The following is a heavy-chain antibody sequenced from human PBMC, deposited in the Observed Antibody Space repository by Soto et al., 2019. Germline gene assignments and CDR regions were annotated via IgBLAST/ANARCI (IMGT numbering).Heavy chain of an antibody. CDR3: ARERCSSTSCYGFDY. Sequence: LSLTCTVSGGSISSYYWSWIRQPPGKGLEWIGYIYYSGSTNYNPSLKSRVTISVDTSKNQFSLKLSSVTAADTAVYYCARERCSSTSCYGFDYWGQGTLVTVSS. CDR1: GGSISSYY. CDR2: IYYSGST. D-gene: IGHD2-2*01. J-gene: IGHJ4*02. V-gene: IGHV4-59*01.